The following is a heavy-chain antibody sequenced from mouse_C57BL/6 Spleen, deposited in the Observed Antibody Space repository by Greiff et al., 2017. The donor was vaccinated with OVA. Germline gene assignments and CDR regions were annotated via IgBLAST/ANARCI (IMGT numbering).Heavy chain of an antibody. D-gene: IGHD3-1*01. J-gene: IGHJ2*01. CDR3: TRGLFDY. CDR1: GYTFTDYE. CDR2: IDPETGGT. Sequence: QVTLKASGAELVRPGASVTLSCKASGYTFTDYEMHWVKQTPVHGLEWIGAIDPETGGTAYNQKFKGKAILTADKSSSTAYMELRSLTSEDSAVYYCTRGLFDYWGQGTTLTVSA. V-gene: IGHV1-15*01.